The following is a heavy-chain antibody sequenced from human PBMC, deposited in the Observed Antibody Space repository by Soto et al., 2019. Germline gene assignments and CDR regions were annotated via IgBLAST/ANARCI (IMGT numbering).Heavy chain of an antibody. J-gene: IGHJ4*02. Sequence: VPLVESGGGVVQPGSSLRLSCAASGFSFSDNAMHWVRQAPGKGLEWVSAISGSGGSTYYADSVKGRFTISRDNSKNTLYLQMNSLRAEDTAVYYCASRLQLGIGTDYWCQGTLLTVSS. CDR1: GFSFSDNA. CDR2: ISGSGGST. CDR3: ASRLQLGIGTDY. V-gene: IGHV3-23*04. D-gene: IGHD7-27*01.